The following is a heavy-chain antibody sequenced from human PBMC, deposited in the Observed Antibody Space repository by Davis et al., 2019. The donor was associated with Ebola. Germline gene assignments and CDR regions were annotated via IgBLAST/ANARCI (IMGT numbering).Heavy chain of an antibody. Sequence: GESLKISCAASGFTFSSYAMHWVRQAPGKGLEWVAVISYDGSNKYYADSVKGRFTISRDNAKNSLYLQMNSLRDEDTAVYYCARVTPGYYDSSGYYLAFAFDIWGQGTMVTVSS. V-gene: IGHV3-30*04. J-gene: IGHJ3*02. D-gene: IGHD3-22*01. CDR3: ARVTPGYYDSSGYYLAFAFDI. CDR1: GFTFSSYA. CDR2: ISYDGSNK.